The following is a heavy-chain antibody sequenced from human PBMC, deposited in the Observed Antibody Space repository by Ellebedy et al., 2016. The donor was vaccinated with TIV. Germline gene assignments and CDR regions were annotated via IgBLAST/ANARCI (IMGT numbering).Heavy chain of an antibody. Sequence: GGSLRLSCTASGFDFGEYAMHWVRQAPGKGLMWVSNIDSDGSTTIYADSVKGRFTISRDNAKNTLYLQMNSLTVEDTGVYYCARGSDGQDYWGQGTLVTVSS. V-gene: IGHV3-74*01. CDR1: GFDFGEYA. J-gene: IGHJ4*02. CDR3: ARGSDGQDY. CDR2: IDSDGSTT. D-gene: IGHD2-8*01.